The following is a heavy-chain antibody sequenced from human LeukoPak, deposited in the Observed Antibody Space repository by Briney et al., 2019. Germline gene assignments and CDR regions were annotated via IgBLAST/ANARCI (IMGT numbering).Heavy chain of an antibody. CDR3: ARDPEGGSYYPDY. D-gene: IGHD1-26*01. J-gene: IGHJ4*02. Sequence: GGSLRLSCAASGFTFSSYSMNWVRQAPGEGLEWVSSISSSSSYMYYADSVKGRFTISRDNAKNSLYLQMNSLRAEDTAVYYCARDPEGGSYYPDYWGQGTLVTVSS. CDR2: ISSSSSYM. V-gene: IGHV3-21*01. CDR1: GFTFSSYS.